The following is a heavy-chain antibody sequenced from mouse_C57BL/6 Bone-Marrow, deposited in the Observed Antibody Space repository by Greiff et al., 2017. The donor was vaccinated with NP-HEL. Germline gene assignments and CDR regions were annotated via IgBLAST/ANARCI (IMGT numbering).Heavy chain of an antibody. CDR3: ARGQLRLDYFDY. V-gene: IGHV1-55*01. J-gene: IGHJ2*01. Sequence: QVQLQQPGAELVKPGASVKMSCKASGYTFTSYWITWVKQRPGQGLEWIGDIYPGSGSTNYNEKFKSKATLTVDTSSSTAYMQLSSLTSEDSAVYYCARGQLRLDYFDYWGQGTTLTVSS. CDR2: IYPGSGST. CDR1: GYTFTSYW. D-gene: IGHD3-2*02.